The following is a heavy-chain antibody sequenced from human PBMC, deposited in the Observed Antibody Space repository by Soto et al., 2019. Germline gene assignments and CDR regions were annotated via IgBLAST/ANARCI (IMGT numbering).Heavy chain of an antibody. CDR1: GFTFNSYA. CDR2: ISYDGSNK. J-gene: IGHJ6*02. V-gene: IGHV3-30-3*01. CDR3: ARGGKMTIAARPSFYYYMDV. D-gene: IGHD6-6*01. Sequence: QVQLVESGGGVVQPGRSLRLSCAASGFTFNSYALHWVRQAPGKGLEWVAFISYDGSNKYYADSVKGRFTISRDNSKNTLYLQMNSLRAEGTTVYYCARGGKMTIAARPSFYYYMDVWGQGTTVTVSS.